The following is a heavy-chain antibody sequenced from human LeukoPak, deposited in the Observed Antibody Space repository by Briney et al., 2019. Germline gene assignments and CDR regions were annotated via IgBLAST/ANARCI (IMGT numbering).Heavy chain of an antibody. Sequence: ASVKVSCKASGYTFTSYAMNWVRQAPGQGLEWMGWINTNTGNPTYAQGFTGRFVFSLDTSVSTAYLQISSLKAEDTAVYYCARDIAAGTEPEGGYWGQGTLVTVPS. CDR1: GYTFTSYA. D-gene: IGHD6-13*01. CDR2: INTNTGNP. V-gene: IGHV7-4-1*02. J-gene: IGHJ4*02. CDR3: ARDIAAGTEPEGGY.